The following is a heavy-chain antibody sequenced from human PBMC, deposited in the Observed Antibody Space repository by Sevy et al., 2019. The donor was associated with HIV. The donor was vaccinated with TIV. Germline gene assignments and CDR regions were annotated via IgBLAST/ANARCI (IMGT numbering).Heavy chain of an antibody. J-gene: IGHJ6*02. CDR3: AREGTARGAGTGGMDV. V-gene: IGHV4-4*02. D-gene: IGHD6-19*01. CDR1: GGSISNSNW. CDR2: IHHSGST. Sequence: SETLSLTCAVSGGSISNSNWWSWVRQAPGKGLEWIGEIHHSGSTNYNPSLKRRVTIAGDKSKNQFSLKLRSVTAADTAVYYCAREGTARGAGTGGMDVWGQGTTVTVSS.